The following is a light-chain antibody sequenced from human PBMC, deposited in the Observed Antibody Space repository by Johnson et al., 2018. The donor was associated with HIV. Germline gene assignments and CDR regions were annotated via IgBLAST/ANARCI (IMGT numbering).Light chain of an antibody. CDR1: SSNIGNNY. CDR2: DNN. V-gene: IGLV1-51*01. Sequence: QSVLTQPPSVSAAPGQKVTISCSGSSSNIGNNYVSWYQQLPGTAPKLLLFDNNKRPSGIPDRFSASKSGPSATLGIPALQPGDAADYHCGTWDSSLSAYVFGTGTKVTVL. J-gene: IGLJ1*01. CDR3: GTWDSSLSAYV.